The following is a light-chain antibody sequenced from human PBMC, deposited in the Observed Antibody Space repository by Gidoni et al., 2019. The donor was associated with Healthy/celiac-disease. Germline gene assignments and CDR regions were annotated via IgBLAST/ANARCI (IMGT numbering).Light chain of an antibody. J-gene: IGKJ5*01. Sequence: DIVMTLSPATLSVAPGESAPLTCRESQSVSSNLAWYQQKPGKAPRLHIDGASTRATGIHARGSGSGSGTEFTITSSSLQSEDFAVYYCQQYKNWPRTFGQGTRLEIK. V-gene: IGKV3-15*01. CDR3: QQYKNWPRT. CDR2: GAS. CDR1: QSVSSN.